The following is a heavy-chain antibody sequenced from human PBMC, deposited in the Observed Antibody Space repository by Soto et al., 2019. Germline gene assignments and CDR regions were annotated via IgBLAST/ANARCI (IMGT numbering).Heavy chain of an antibody. CDR1: GFTFSSYG. CDR2: IWYDGSNK. Sequence: QVQLVESGGGVVQPGRSLRLSCAASGFTFSSYGMHWVRQAPGKGLEWVAVIWYDGSNKYYADSVKGRFTISRDNSKNTLYLQMNSLRAEDTAVYYCARDRGRFRVAFDIWGQGTMVTVSS. D-gene: IGHD3-10*01. J-gene: IGHJ3*02. CDR3: ARDRGRFRVAFDI. V-gene: IGHV3-33*01.